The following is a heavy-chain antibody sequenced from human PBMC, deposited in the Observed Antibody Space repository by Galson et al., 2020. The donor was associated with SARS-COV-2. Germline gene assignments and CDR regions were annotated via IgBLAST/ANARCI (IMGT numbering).Heavy chain of an antibody. CDR1: AGSINLYY. Sequence: ASETLSFNCPVPAGSINLYYWSWIRQPQGKGLEWIRYLYYGGKTNYNPSLKSRVTTSVDTSKSQFSLTLSSVTAADTSVYYCARLPVVRGVDYWGQGTLVTVSS. CDR2: LYYGGKT. V-gene: IGHV4-59*01. J-gene: IGHJ4*02. D-gene: IGHD3-10*01. CDR3: ARLPVVRGVDY.